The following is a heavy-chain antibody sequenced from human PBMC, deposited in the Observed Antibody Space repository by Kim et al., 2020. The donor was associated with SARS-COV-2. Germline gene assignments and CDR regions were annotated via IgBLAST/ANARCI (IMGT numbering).Heavy chain of an antibody. CDR2: ISSSSSYI. Sequence: GGSLRLSCAASGFTFSSYSMNWVRQAPGKGLEWVSSISSSSSYIYYADSVKGRFTISRDNAKNSLYLQMNSLRAEDTAVYYCARELWFGELFPIDPWGQGTLVTVSS. D-gene: IGHD3-10*01. CDR3: ARELWFGELFPIDP. V-gene: IGHV3-21*01. J-gene: IGHJ5*02. CDR1: GFTFSSYS.